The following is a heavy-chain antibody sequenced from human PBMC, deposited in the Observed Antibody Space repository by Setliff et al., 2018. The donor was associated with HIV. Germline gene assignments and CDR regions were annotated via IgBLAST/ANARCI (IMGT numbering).Heavy chain of an antibody. J-gene: IGHJ3*02. Sequence: ASVNVSCKASGYTFTSYAINWVRQAPGQSLEWMAWINGGNGDTKYSQKFQGRVTVTGDTSAITAYMELSDLRSEDTAVYYCARDSLPYYYGSGTDSFDIWGQGTMVTVSS. CDR1: GYTFTSYA. V-gene: IGHV1-3*01. CDR2: INGGNGDT. CDR3: ARDSLPYYYGSGTDSFDI. D-gene: IGHD3-10*01.